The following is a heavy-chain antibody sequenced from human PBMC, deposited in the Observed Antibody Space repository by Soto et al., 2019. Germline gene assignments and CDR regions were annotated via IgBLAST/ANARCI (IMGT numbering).Heavy chain of an antibody. V-gene: IGHV4-34*01. CDR3: ARAPKVSGSSQTRPDF. J-gene: IGHJ4*02. CDR1: SGSFSVYY. Sequence: PSETLSLTCAIYSGSFSVYYWSWILQPPGKGLKWIGEISQSGNTNYSPSLKSRVSISIDTSKKQFSLNLASVSAADTAVYYCARAPKVSGSSQTRPDFWGQGTLVTVSS. CDR2: ISQSGNT. D-gene: IGHD6-6*01.